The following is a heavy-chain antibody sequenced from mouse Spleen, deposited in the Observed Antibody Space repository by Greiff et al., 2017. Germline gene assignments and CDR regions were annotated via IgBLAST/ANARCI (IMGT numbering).Heavy chain of an antibody. J-gene: IGHJ2*01. CDR1: GYTFTDYY. CDR3: ARPSLLRLRRYFDY. V-gene: IGHV1-75*01. Sequence: VQLQQSGPELVKPGASVKISCKASGYTFTDYYINWVKQRPGQGLEWIGWIFPGSGSTYYNEKFKGKATLTVDKSSSTAYMLLSSLTSEDSAVYFCARPSLLRLRRYFDYWGQGTTLTVSS. CDR2: IFPGSGST. D-gene: IGHD1-2*01.